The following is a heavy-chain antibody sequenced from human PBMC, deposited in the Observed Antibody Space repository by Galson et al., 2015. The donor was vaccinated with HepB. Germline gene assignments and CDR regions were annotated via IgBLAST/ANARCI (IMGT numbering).Heavy chain of an antibody. J-gene: IGHJ4*02. CDR2: IYHSGST. V-gene: IGHV4-38-2*02. Sequence: ETLSLTCTVSGYSISSGYYWGWIRQPPGKGLEWIGSIYHSGSTYYNPSLKSRVTISVDTSKNQFSLKLSSVTAADTAVYYCARDTTTGDFDYWGQGTLVTVSS. CDR3: ARDTTTGDFDY. CDR1: GYSISSGYY. D-gene: IGHD1-1*01.